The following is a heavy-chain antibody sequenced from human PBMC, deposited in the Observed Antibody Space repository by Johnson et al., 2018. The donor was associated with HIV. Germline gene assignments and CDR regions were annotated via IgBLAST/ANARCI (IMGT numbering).Heavy chain of an antibody. Sequence: VQLVESGGGLVQPGGSLRLSCAASGFTFSSYWMSWVRQAPGKGLEWVANIKQDGSEKYYVGSVKGRFTISRDNAKNSLYLQMNSLRAEDTAMYYCASGVTARAPLLIWGQGTMVTVSS. CDR2: IKQDGSEK. CDR1: GFTFSSYW. D-gene: IGHD6-6*01. V-gene: IGHV3-7*01. J-gene: IGHJ3*02. CDR3: ASGVTARAPLLI.